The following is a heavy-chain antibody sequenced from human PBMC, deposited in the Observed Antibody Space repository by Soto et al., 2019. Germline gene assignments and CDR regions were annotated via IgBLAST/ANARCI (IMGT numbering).Heavy chain of an antibody. D-gene: IGHD6-13*01. V-gene: IGHV3-30-3*01. Sequence: ESGGGVVPPGRSLRLSCAASGFTFSSYAMHWVRQAPGKGLEWVAVISYDGSNKYFADSVKGRFTISRDNSKNTLYLQMNSLRAEDTAVYYCARGYSSSWYSDYWGQGTLVTVSS. CDR1: GFTFSSYA. CDR2: ISYDGSNK. J-gene: IGHJ4*02. CDR3: ARGYSSSWYSDY.